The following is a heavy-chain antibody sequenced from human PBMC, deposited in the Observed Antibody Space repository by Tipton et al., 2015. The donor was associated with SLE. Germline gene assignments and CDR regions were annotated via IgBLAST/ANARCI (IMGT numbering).Heavy chain of an antibody. CDR3: ARELGWELRGGFDY. Sequence: SLRLSCAASGFTFSSYSMNWVRQAPGKGLEWVSSISSSSSYIYYADSVKGRFTISRDNAKNSLYLQMNSLRAEDTAVYYCARELGWELRGGFDYWGQGTLVTVSS. CDR1: GFTFSSYS. CDR2: ISSSSSYI. D-gene: IGHD1-26*01. J-gene: IGHJ4*02. V-gene: IGHV3-21*03.